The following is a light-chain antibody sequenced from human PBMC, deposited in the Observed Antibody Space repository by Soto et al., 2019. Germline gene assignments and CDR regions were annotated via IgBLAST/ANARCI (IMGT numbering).Light chain of an antibody. Sequence: DIQMTQSPSSLSASVGDRVTITCRASQTINAYLNWYQQKPGKAPKLLIYAASSLQSGVPSRFSGSGSGTDFTLTISSLQPEDFATYYCQESYRPPRTFGQGTRLEI. J-gene: IGKJ2*01. CDR2: AAS. V-gene: IGKV1-39*01. CDR1: QTINAY. CDR3: QESYRPPRT.